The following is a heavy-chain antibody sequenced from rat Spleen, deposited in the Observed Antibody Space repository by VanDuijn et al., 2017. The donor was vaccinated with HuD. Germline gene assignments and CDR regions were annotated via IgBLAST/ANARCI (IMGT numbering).Heavy chain of an antibody. CDR2: ISTGGGNT. J-gene: IGHJ2*01. CDR3: TRLWDS. CDR1: GFTYSNYV. V-gene: IGHV5-25*01. Sequence: EVQLVESGGGLVQPGRSLKLSCAASGFTYSNYVMAWVRQAPTKGLEWVASISTGGGNTYYGDSVKGRFTISRDNAKSILYLQMNGLRSEDTATYYCTRLWDSWGQGVMVTVSS.